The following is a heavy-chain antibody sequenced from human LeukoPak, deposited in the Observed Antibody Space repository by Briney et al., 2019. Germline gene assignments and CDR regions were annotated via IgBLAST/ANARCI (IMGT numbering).Heavy chain of an antibody. CDR3: ARGSTYVIY. Sequence: GGSLGLSCAASGFSFSNYWMSWVRQAPGKGLEWVANIKLDGSEKNYLDSVKGRFTISRDNVKNSLFLQMNSLKVEDTAVYFCARGSTYVIYWGQGSQVTVSS. CDR1: GFSFSNYW. CDR2: IKLDGSEK. J-gene: IGHJ4*02. D-gene: IGHD2-8*01. V-gene: IGHV3-7*01.